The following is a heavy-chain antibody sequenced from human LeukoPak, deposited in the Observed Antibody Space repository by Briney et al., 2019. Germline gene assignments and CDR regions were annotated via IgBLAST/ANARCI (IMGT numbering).Heavy chain of an antibody. CDR3: VKDSPPRYSGSPPAY. CDR1: GFTFRAYW. V-gene: IGHV3-7*03. J-gene: IGHJ4*02. CDR2: VNQDGSEI. Sequence: GSLRLSCGASGFTFRAYWMSWVRQAPGKGLEWVGNVNQDGSEIYYVDSVKGRFTISRDNAKNSLYLQMNSLRADDTAVYYCVKDSPPRYSGSPPAYWGQGTLVTVSS. D-gene: IGHD1-26*01.